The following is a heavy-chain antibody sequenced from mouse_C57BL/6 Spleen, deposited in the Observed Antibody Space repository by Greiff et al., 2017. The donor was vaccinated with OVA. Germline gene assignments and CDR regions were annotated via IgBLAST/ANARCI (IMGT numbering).Heavy chain of an antibody. CDR1: GFTFTDYY. Sequence: EVQLQESGAELVRPGASVKLSCTASGFTFTDYYMHWVKQRPEQGLEWIGRIDPEGGDTEYAPKFQGKATMTVDKSSNTASLQLSRLTSEDSAVYYCDDTNWEGGVAYWGQGTLVTVSA. CDR2: IDPEGGDT. D-gene: IGHD4-1*01. J-gene: IGHJ3*01. V-gene: IGHV14-1*01. CDR3: DDTNWEGGVAY.